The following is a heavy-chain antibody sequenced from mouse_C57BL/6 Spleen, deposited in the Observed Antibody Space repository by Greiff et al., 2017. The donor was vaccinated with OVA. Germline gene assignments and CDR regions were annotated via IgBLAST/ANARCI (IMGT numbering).Heavy chain of an antibody. CDR2: IYPGDGDT. CDR3: ERKITTVVAPFDY. D-gene: IGHD1-1*01. V-gene: IGHV1-82*01. J-gene: IGHJ2*01. CDR1: GYAFSSSW. Sequence: QVQLQQSGPELVKPGASVKISCKASGYAFSSSWMNWVKQRPGKGLEWIGRIYPGDGDTNYNGKFKGKATLTADKSSRTAYMQLSSLTSEDSAVYFCERKITTVVAPFDYWGQGTTLTVSS.